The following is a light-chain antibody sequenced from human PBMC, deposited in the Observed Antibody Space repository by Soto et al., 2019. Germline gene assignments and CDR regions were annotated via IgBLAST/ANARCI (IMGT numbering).Light chain of an antibody. CDR2: GAS. J-gene: IGKJ2*01. V-gene: IGKV3-20*01. Sequence: EIVLTQSPGTLSLSPGERATLSCRASQSVSSSYLAWYQQKPGQAPRLLIYGASSRATGIPDRFSGSGSGIDFTHTISRLEPGDFAAYYRQQYGSSPYTFGQGTKLEIK. CDR1: QSVSSSY. CDR3: QQYGSSPYT.